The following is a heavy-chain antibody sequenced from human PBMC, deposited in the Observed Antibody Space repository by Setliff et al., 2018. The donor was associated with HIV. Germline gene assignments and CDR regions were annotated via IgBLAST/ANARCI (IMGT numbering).Heavy chain of an antibody. Sequence: ETLSLTCTVSGGSISSYYWSWIRQPAGKGLEWIGHIHTSGSTNYDLSLMSRVTISVDTSKNQFSLKLSSVTAADTAVYYCAREISRYSGYEGRMDYFDYWGQGTLVTVSS. CDR3: AREISRYSGYEGRMDYFDY. J-gene: IGHJ4*02. CDR1: GGSISSYY. V-gene: IGHV4-4*07. D-gene: IGHD5-12*01. CDR2: IHTSGST.